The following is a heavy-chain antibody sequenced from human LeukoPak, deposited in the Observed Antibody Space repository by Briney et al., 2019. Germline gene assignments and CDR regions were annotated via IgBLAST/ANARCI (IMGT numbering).Heavy chain of an antibody. CDR2: INHSGST. CDR3: ARQPMPRAFDI. CDR1: GGSFSGYY. V-gene: IGHV4-34*01. J-gene: IGHJ3*02. D-gene: IGHD2-2*01. Sequence: SSETLSLTCAVYGGSFSGYYWSWIRRPPGKGLEWIGEINHSGSTNYNPSLKSRVTISVDTSKNQFSLKLSSVTAADTAVYYCARQPMPRAFDIWGQGTMVTVSS.